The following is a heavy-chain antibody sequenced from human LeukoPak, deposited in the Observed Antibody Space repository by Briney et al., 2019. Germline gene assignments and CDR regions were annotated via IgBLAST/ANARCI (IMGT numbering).Heavy chain of an antibody. CDR1: GFIFSSYA. V-gene: IGHV3-30*04. D-gene: IGHD1-1*01. J-gene: IGHJ4*02. CDR2: ISYDGSNR. Sequence: GGSLRLSCAASGFIFSSYAMHWVRQAPGKGLEWVAVISYDGSNRYYADSVKGRFTISRDNSKNTLYLQMNSLRAEDTAVYYCARAPWMEKYYFDYWGQGTLVTVSS. CDR3: ARAPWMEKYYFDY.